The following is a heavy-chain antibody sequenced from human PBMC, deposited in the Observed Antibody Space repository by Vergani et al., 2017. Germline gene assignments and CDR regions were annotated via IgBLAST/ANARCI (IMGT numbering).Heavy chain of an antibody. V-gene: IGHV3-30*02. CDR1: GYTFGHFD. CDR3: AKKGGSLYYYGVDV. D-gene: IGHD1-26*01. Sequence: QEQLLQSGGGVVQPGGSLRLSCLGSGYTFGHFDMHWVRQAPGKGLAWVAFIRYDGSNPQYIDSVKGRFTISREHSKDTLFLQMNGLRPEDTGTYFCAKKGGSLYYYGVDVWGQGTTIAVCS. J-gene: IGHJ6*02. CDR2: IRYDGSNP.